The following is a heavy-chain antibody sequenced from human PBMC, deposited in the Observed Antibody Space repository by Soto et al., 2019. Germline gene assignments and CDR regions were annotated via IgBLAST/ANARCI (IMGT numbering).Heavy chain of an antibody. J-gene: IGHJ5*02. V-gene: IGHV3-64*07. Sequence: EVQLVESGGGLVQPGGSLRLSCAASGFTFSSYSMHWVRQAPGKGLEYVSAISSNGGTTYYADSVKGRFTISIDNSKNTLYLQMGSLRAEDMAVYYCARVSGNNWLDPWGQGTLVTVSS. CDR2: ISSNGGTT. D-gene: IGHD3-10*01. CDR3: ARVSGNNWLDP. CDR1: GFTFSSYS.